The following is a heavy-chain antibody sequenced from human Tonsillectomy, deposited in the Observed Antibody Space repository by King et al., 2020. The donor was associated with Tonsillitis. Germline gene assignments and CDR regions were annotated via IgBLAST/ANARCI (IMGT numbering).Heavy chain of an antibody. J-gene: IGHJ4*02. V-gene: IGHV5-10-1*01. CDR1: GYSFTSYW. D-gene: IGHD6-13*01. CDR2: IDLDDSYT. Sequence: LVQSGAEVKKPGESLRISCKGSGYSFTSYWISWVRQMPGKGLEWMGRIDLDDSYTNYSPSFQGHVTISTDKSITTAYLQWTSLKASDTAMYYCARHKEGYSPPGGYWGQGTLVTVSS. CDR3: ARHKEGYSPPGGY.